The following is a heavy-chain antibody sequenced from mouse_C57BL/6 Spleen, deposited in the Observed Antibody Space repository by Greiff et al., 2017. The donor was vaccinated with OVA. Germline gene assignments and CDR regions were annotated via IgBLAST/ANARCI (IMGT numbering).Heavy chain of an antibody. J-gene: IGHJ4*01. CDR1: GYTFTSYW. V-gene: IGHV1-69*01. CDR2: IDPSDSYT. Sequence: QVQLQQPGAELVMPGASVKLSCKASGYTFTSYWMHWVKQRPGQGLEWIGEIDPSDSYTNYNQKFKGKSTLTADKSSSTAYMQLSSLTSEDSAVYYWARKGEDGYYEGCAMDYWGQGTSVTVSA. D-gene: IGHD2-3*01. CDR3: ARKGEDGYYEGCAMDY.